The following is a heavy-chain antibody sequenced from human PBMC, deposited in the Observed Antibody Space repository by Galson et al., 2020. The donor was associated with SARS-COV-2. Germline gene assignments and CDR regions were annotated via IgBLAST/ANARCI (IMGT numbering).Heavy chain of an antibody. J-gene: IGHJ3*02. CDR2: ISKSGNTK. V-gene: IGHV3-11*01. D-gene: IGHD1-20*01. CDR1: GFTFSDYY. Sequence: TGGSLRLSCAASGFTFSDYYMSWIRQAPGKGLEWVSYISKSGNTKNYADSVKGRFTISRDNAKNSLYLQMSSLRADDTAVYYCARDSRRISGTSVGAFDIWGQGTMVTVSS. CDR3: ARDSRRISGTSVGAFDI.